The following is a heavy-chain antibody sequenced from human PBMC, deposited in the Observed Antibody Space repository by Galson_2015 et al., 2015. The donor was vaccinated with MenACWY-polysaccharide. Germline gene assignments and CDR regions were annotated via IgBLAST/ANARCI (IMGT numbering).Heavy chain of an antibody. CDR3: ARGTRFYYGMDV. J-gene: IGHJ6*02. Sequence: SLRLSCAASGFTFSSYSMNWVRQAPGKGLEWVSSISSSSSYIYYADSVKGRFTISRDNAKNSLYLQMNSLRAEDTAVYYCARGTRFYYGMDVWGRGTTVTVSS. V-gene: IGHV3-21*01. CDR1: GFTFSSYS. CDR2: ISSSSSYI.